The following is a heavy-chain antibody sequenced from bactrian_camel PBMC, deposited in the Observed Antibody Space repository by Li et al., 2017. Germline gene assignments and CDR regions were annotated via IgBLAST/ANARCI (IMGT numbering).Heavy chain of an antibody. CDR2: ISRDGSI. V-gene: IGHV3S63*01. D-gene: IGHD3*01. CDR1: GFTIDDSD. Sequence: HVQLVESGGGSVQAGGSLRLSCTASGFTIDDSDMGWYRQPPGNECEVVSTISRDGSIYYADSVKGRFTISQDNAKNTLYLQMDSLKPEDTAMYYCAAVDSSYGCPPLRLGYWGQGTQVTVS. J-gene: IGHJ4*01. CDR3: AAVDSSYGCPPLRLGY.